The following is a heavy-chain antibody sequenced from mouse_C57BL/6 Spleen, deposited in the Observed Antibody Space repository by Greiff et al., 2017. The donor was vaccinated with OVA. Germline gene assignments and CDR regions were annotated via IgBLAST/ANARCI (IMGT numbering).Heavy chain of an antibody. J-gene: IGHJ1*03. CDR1: GFTFSDYY. CDR2: INYDGSST. CDR3: ARDRRYGSSYNWYFDV. V-gene: IGHV5-16*01. Sequence: EVQLVESEGGLVQPGSSMKLSCTASGFTFSDYYMAWVRQVPEKGLEWVANINYDGSSTYYLDSLKSRFIISRDNAKNILYLQMSSLKSEDTATYYCARDRRYGSSYNWYFDVWGTGTTVTVSS. D-gene: IGHD1-1*01.